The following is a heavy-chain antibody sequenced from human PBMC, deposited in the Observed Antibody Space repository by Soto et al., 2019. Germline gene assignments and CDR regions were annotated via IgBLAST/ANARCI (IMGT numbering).Heavy chain of an antibody. CDR2: IFYSGST. CDR3: ARRGHRGFFDY. J-gene: IGHJ4*02. CDR1: GGSVSSGSYY. Sequence: SETLSLTCTVSGGSVSSGSYYWSWIRQPPGKGLEWIGYIFYSGSTTYNPSLKSRVTISVDTSKNQFSLKLTSVTAADTAVYYCARRGHRGFFDYWGQGTRVTVSS. D-gene: IGHD3-3*01. V-gene: IGHV4-61*01.